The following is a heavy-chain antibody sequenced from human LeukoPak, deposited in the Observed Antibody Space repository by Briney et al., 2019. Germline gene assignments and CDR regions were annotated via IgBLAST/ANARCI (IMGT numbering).Heavy chain of an antibody. CDR2: IYYSGST. Sequence: SETLSLTCAVYGGSFSGYYWSWIRQPPGKGLEWIGYIYYSGSTNYNPSLKSRVTISVDTSKNQFSLKLSSVTAADTAVYYCARALGYCSGGSCHEDWFDPWGQGTLVTVSS. V-gene: IGHV4-59*01. CDR1: GGSFSGYY. J-gene: IGHJ5*02. CDR3: ARALGYCSGGSCHEDWFDP. D-gene: IGHD2-15*01.